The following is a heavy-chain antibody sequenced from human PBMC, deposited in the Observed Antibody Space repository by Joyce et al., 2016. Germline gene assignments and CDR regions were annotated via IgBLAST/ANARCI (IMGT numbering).Heavy chain of an antibody. J-gene: IGHJ4*02. CDR1: GGSVSGYS. CDR3: ARGFGL. D-gene: IGHD3-10*01. V-gene: IGHV4-34*01. CDR2: VSHGGRN. Sequence: QVQLQQWGAGLLKPSEILSLTCGVFGGSVSGYSCSWLRQTPEKGLEWIGGVSHGGRNDYNPALKSRVTISVDTCKKQFSLKLTSVTAADTAVDYCARGFGLWGQGTLVTVSS.